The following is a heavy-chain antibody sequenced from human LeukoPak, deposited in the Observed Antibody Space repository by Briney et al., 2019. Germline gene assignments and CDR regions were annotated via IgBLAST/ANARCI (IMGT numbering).Heavy chain of an antibody. D-gene: IGHD3-10*01. CDR3: ARGLDDYYGSGSYYNVGNWFDP. J-gene: IGHJ5*02. Sequence: GGSLRLSCAASGFTFSSYETNWVRQAPGKGLEWVSYISSSGSTIYYADSVKGRFTISRDNAKNSLYLQMNSLRAEDTAVYYCARGLDDYYGSGSYYNVGNWFDPWGQGTLVTVSS. V-gene: IGHV3-48*03. CDR1: GFTFSSYE. CDR2: ISSSGSTI.